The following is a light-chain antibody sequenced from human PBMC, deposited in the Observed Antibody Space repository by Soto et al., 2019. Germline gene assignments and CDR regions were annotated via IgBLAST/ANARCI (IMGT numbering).Light chain of an antibody. CDR1: QRVSAK. V-gene: IGKV3-15*01. CDR3: QQYNNWPRT. CDR2: SAS. Sequence: EKVMTQSPAPLSVSPGERATLSCWACQRVSAKYIAWYHQKPGQAPRLLIYSASTRATGIPARFSGSGSGTEFTLTINSLQSEDFAVYYCQQYNNWPRTFGQGTKVDIK. J-gene: IGKJ1*01.